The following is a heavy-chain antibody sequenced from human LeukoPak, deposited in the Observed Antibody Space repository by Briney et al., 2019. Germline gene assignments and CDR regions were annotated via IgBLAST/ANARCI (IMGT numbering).Heavy chain of an antibody. CDR2: IYYSGST. CDR3: ARARTGTYYYDMSQRRSFFDY. V-gene: IGHV4-59*12. CDR1: GGSISSYY. J-gene: IGHJ4*02. Sequence: SETLSFTCTVSGGSISSYYWSWIRQPPGKGLEWIGYIYYSGSTNYNPSLKSRVTISVDTSKNQFSLKLSSVTAADTAVYYCARARTGTYYYDMSQRRSFFDYWGQGTLVTVSS. D-gene: IGHD3-22*01.